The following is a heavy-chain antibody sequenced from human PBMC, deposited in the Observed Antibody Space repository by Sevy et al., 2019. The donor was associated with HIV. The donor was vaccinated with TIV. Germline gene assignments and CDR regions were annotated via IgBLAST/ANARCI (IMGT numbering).Heavy chain of an antibody. J-gene: IGHJ4*02. CDR1: GLSFSNAW. V-gene: IGHV3-15*01. Sequence: GGSLRLSCAASGLSFSNAWMAWVRQAPGKGLEWVGRIRSETGGGTTDFAAFATGKFTISRADPKNTLYLQMNSLKTEDTAVYYCAIDHRRDGMIVVPFEKWGLGTLVTVSS. D-gene: IGHD3-22*01. CDR2: IRSETGGGTT. CDR3: AIDHRRDGMIVVPFEK.